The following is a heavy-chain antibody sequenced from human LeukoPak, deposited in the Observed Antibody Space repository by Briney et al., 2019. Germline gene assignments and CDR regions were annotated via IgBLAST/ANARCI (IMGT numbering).Heavy chain of an antibody. CDR2: IFYSGST. CDR3: ARHPRSDYGDYVPHYNFDY. J-gene: IGHJ4*02. CDR1: GGSISSYY. D-gene: IGHD4-17*01. Sequence: SETLSLTYTVSGGSISSYYWSWIRQPPGKGLEWIGYIFYSGSTNYNPSLESRVTISVDPSKNQFSLKLSSVTAADTAVYYCARHPRSDYGDYVPHYNFDYWGQGTLVTVSS. V-gene: IGHV4-59*08.